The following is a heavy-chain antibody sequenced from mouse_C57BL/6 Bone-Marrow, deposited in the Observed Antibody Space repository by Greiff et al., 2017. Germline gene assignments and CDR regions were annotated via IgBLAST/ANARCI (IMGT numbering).Heavy chain of an antibody. CDR1: GYTFTDYY. Sequence: VQGVESGPELVKPGASVKISCKASGYTFTDYYINWVKQRPGQGLEWIGWIFPGSGSTYYNEKFKGKATLTVDKSSSTAYMLLSSLTSEDSAVYFCARDMVTNYFDYWGQGTTLTVSS. CDR2: IFPGSGST. J-gene: IGHJ2*01. D-gene: IGHD2-2*01. CDR3: ARDMVTNYFDY. V-gene: IGHV1-75*01.